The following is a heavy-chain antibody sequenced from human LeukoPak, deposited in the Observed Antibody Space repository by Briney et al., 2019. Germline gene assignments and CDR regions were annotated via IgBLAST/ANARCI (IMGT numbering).Heavy chain of an antibody. CDR3: ARQPAGYSYGAGAFDI. Sequence: GGSLRLSCTTSGFGSKNYAMSWVRLAPGKGLEWVSIISATGVNTYYADSVKGRFTISRDNSKNTLYLQMSSLRAEDTAVYYCARQPAGYSYGAGAFDIWGQGTMVTVSS. CDR1: GFGSKNYA. D-gene: IGHD5-18*01. J-gene: IGHJ3*02. CDR2: ISATGVNT. V-gene: IGHV3-23*01.